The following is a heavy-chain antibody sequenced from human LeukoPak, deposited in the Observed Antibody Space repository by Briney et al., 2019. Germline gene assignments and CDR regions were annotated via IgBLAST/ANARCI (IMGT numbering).Heavy chain of an antibody. CDR1: GGSISSSSYY. V-gene: IGHV4-39*01. CDR2: IYYSGST. Sequence: PSETLSLTCTVSGGSISSSSYYWGWIRQPQGKGLEWIGSIYYSGSTYYNPSLKSRVTISVDTSKNQFSLKLSSVTAADTAVYYCARQDDFWSGYGPYFDYWGQGTLVTVSS. J-gene: IGHJ4*02. CDR3: ARQDDFWSGYGPYFDY. D-gene: IGHD3-3*01.